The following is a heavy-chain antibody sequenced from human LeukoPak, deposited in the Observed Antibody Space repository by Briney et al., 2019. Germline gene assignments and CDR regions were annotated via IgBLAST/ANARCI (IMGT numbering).Heavy chain of an antibody. CDR3: ARGGEQWLAYFDY. V-gene: IGHV4-34*01. CDR2: IDHSGST. Sequence: SETLSLTCAVYGGSFSGYYWSWIRQPPGKGLEWIGEIDHSGSTNYNPSLKSRVTISVDTSKNQFSLKLSSVTAADTAVYYCARGGEQWLAYFDYWGQGTLVTVSS. D-gene: IGHD6-19*01. CDR1: GGSFSGYY. J-gene: IGHJ4*02.